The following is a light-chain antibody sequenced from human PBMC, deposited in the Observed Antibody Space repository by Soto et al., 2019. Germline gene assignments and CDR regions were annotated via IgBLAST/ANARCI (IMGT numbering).Light chain of an antibody. CDR2: GAS. V-gene: IGKV3-15*01. J-gene: IGKJ2*01. Sequence: IVMTQSPATLSVSPGDRVTLSCRASQSVSSDLAWYQQRPGQAPRLLIYGASTRATGIPARFTGTGSGTELTLTISSLQSEDFAMYYCQQDNNWPPYAFGQATKVDIK. CDR3: QQDNNWPPYA. CDR1: QSVSSD.